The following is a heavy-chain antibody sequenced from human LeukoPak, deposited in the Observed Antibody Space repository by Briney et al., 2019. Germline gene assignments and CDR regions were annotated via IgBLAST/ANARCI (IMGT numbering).Heavy chain of an antibody. D-gene: IGHD2-8*01. CDR1: GYSISSGYY. V-gene: IGHV4-38-2*02. Sequence: SETLSLTCTVSGYSISSGYYWGWIRQPPGKGLEWIGSIYHSGSTYYNPSLKSRVTISVDTSKNQFSLKLSSVTAADTAVYYCARSDIVLMVYAIGAFDIWGQGTMVTVSS. J-gene: IGHJ3*02. CDR3: ARSDIVLMVYAIGAFDI. CDR2: IYHSGST.